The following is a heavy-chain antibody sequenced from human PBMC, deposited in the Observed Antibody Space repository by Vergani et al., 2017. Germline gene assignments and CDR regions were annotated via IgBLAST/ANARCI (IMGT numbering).Heavy chain of an antibody. CDR2: IWYDGSNK. CDR1: GFTFSSYG. Sequence: VQLLESGGGVVQPGRSLRLSCAASGFTFSSYGMHWVRQAPGKGLEWVAVIWYDGSNKYYADSVKGRFTISRDNSKNTLYLQMNSLRAEDTAVYYCARDEMSDYYYGMDVWGQGTTVTVSS. J-gene: IGHJ6*02. V-gene: IGHV3-33*01. CDR3: ARDEMSDYYYGMDV. D-gene: IGHD5-24*01.